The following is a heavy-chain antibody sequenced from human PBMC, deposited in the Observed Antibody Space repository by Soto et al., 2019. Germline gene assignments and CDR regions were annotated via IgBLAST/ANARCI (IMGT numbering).Heavy chain of an antibody. D-gene: IGHD4-17*01. CDR1: GFTSSHYA. V-gene: IGHV3-23*01. CDR2: ISDSGDKT. J-gene: IGHJ6*02. Sequence: GGSLRLSCAASGFTSSHYAMSWVRQAPGKGLEWVSSISDSGDKTYYADSVKGRFTISRDNSKNTLFLQMNSLRAEDTAVYYCAKIPVTTVVKGVIYYYYGMDVWGQGTTVTVSS. CDR3: AKIPVTTVVKGVIYYYYGMDV.